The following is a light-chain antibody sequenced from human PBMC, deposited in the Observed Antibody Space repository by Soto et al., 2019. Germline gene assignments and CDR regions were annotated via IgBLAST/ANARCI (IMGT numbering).Light chain of an antibody. J-gene: IGKJ1*01. CDR1: QSVNSGS. V-gene: IGKV3-20*01. CDR3: QQYGSSVRT. Sequence: PGDRAILSCRASQSVNSGSLARYQQRPGQAPRLLIYGATIRATGIPDKFSGSGSGTDFTLTISRLEPEDFAVYYCQQYGSSVRTFGQGTKVEIK. CDR2: GAT.